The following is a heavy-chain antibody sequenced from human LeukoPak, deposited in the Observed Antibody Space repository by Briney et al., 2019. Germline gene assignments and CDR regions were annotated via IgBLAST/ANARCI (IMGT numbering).Heavy chain of an antibody. V-gene: IGHV3-73*01. CDR3: TRLLYGVVITEVNWFDP. Sequence: GGSLRLSCAASGFTFSGSARHWVRQASGKGLEWVGRIRSKANSYATTYAASVKGRFTISRDDSKNTAYLKMNSLKTEDTAVYYCTRLLYGVVITEVNWFDPWGQGTLVTVSS. J-gene: IGHJ5*02. D-gene: IGHD2-2*01. CDR1: GFTFSGSA. CDR2: IRSKANSYAT.